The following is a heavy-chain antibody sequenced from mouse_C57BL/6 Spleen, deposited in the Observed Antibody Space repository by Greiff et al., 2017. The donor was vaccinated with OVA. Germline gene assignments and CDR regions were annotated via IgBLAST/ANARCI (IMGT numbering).Heavy chain of an antibody. V-gene: IGHV14-4*01. CDR1: GFNIKDDY. J-gene: IGHJ3*01. D-gene: IGHD1-1*01. Sequence: VQLKESGAELVRPGASVKLSCTASGFNIKDDYMHWVKQRPEQGLEWIGWIDPENGDTEYASKFQGKATITADTSSNTAYLQLSSLTSEDTAVYYCTPITTVVARAYWGQGTLVTVSA. CDR2: IDPENGDT. CDR3: TPITTVVARAY.